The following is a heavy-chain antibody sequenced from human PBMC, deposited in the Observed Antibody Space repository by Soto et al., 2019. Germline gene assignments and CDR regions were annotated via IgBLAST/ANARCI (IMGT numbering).Heavy chain of an antibody. CDR1: GFTFSSYA. V-gene: IGHV3-23*01. CDR2: ISGSGGST. D-gene: IGHD1-1*01. Sequence: PGGSLRLSFAASGFTFSSYAMSWFRQAPGKGLEWVSGISGSGGSTYNADSVKGRVTISRDNFKNTLYLQMNSLRAEDTAVYYCARADDFHSYNYALDVWGHGTTVTVSS. J-gene: IGHJ6*02. CDR3: ARADDFHSYNYALDV.